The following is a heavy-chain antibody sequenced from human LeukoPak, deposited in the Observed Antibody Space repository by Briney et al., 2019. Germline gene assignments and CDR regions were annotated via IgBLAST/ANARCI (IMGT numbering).Heavy chain of an antibody. CDR2: IYSSGST. V-gene: IGHV4-61*02. Sequence: ASETLSLTCTVSGGSISSGTYYWGWIRQPAGKGLEWIGRIYSSGSTNYNPSLKSRVTMSVDTSRNQFSLNLTSVTAADTAIYYCARDLLHRGYAFDIWGQGTMVTVSS. D-gene: IGHD5-12*01. J-gene: IGHJ3*02. CDR3: ARDLLHRGYAFDI. CDR1: GGSISSGTYY.